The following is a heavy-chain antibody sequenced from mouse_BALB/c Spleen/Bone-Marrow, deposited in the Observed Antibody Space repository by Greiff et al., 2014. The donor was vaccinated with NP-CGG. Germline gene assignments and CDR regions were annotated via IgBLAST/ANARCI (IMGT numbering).Heavy chain of an antibody. J-gene: IGHJ4*01. CDR1: GYTFTNYW. V-gene: IGHV1-69*02. D-gene: IGHD1-1*01. CDR2: IDPSDSYS. CDR3: ARGVVYYHAMDY. Sequence: QVQLQQPGAELVKPGASVKLSCKASGYTFTNYWMHWVKQRPGQGLEWIGEIDPSDSYSNYNQNFKGKATLTVDKSSSTAYMQLTSLTSEDSAVYYCARGVVYYHAMDYWGQGTSVTVSS.